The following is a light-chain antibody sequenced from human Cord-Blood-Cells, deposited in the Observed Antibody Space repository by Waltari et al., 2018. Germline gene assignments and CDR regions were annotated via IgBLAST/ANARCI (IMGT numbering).Light chain of an antibody. CDR1: QSVRRD. J-gene: IGKJ4*01. CDR2: DAA. Sequence: EIVLTQSPASLSLSPGERATLSCRASQSVRRDLAWYQQKPGQAPRLLIYDAANRATGIPARFSGSGSGTGFTLTISSLEPEDFAVYYCQQRSNWPPLTFGGGTKVEIK. V-gene: IGKV3-11*01. CDR3: QQRSNWPPLT.